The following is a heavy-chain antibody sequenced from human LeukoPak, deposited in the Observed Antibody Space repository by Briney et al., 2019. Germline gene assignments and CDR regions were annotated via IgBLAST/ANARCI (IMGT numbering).Heavy chain of an antibody. V-gene: IGHV3-7*04. Sequence: GGSLRLSCAASGFTFSSQWMSWVRQAPGKGLEWVANIKEDGSKENYAGSVKGRFTISRDNAKNSLYLQMSSLRAEDTAVYYCARAYSWGQGTRVTVSS. CDR2: IKEDGSKE. D-gene: IGHD2-21*01. CDR3: ARAYS. CDR1: GFTFSSQW. J-gene: IGHJ5*02.